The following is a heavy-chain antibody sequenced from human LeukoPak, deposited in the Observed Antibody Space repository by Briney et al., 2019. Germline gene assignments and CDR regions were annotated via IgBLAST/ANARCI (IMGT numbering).Heavy chain of an antibody. CDR3: AGARGIAAADMGY. V-gene: IGHV3-21*01. D-gene: IGHD6-13*01. Sequence: PGGSLRLSCAASGFTFSSYSMNWVRQAPGKGLEWVSSISSSSSYIYYADSVKGRFTISRDNAKNSLYLQMNSLRAEDTAVYYCAGARGIAAADMGYWGQGTLVTVSS. CDR1: GFTFSSYS. CDR2: ISSSSSYI. J-gene: IGHJ4*02.